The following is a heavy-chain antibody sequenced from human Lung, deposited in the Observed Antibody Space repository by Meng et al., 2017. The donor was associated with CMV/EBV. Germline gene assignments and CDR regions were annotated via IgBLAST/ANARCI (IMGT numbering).Heavy chain of an antibody. CDR2: IKQDGSEK. CDR1: GFTFSSYW. CDR3: ARARNDYRINWYFDL. Sequence: GESLKISCAASGFTFSSYWMSWVRQAPGKGLEWVANIKQDGSEKYYVDSVKGRFTISRDNAKNSLYLQMNSLRAEDTAVYYCARARNDYRINWYFDLWGSGTXVNVAS. D-gene: IGHD4-11*01. J-gene: IGHJ2*01. V-gene: IGHV3-7*01.